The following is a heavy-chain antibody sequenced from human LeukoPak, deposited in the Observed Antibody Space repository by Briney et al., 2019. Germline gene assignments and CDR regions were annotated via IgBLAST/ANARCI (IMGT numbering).Heavy chain of an antibody. CDR1: GGTFSSYA. J-gene: IGHJ4*02. CDR3: ASHYYGSGSYWDY. V-gene: IGHV1-69*13. CDR2: IIPIFGTA. D-gene: IGHD3-10*01. Sequence: SVKVSCKASGGTFSSYAISWVRQAPGQGLEWMGGIIPIFGTANYAQKFQGRVTITADESTSTAYMELSSLRSEDTAVYYCASHYYGSGSYWDYWGQGTLVTVSS.